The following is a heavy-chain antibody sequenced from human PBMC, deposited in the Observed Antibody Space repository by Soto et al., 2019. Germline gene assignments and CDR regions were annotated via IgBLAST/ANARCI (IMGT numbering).Heavy chain of an antibody. CDR1: GGTFSSYA. Sequence: SVKVSCRDSGGTFSSYAISWGRQAPGQGLEWMRGIIPIFGTANYAQKFQGRVTITADESTSTAYMELSSLRSEDTAVYYCARVVSLAARPDYWGQGTLVTVSS. J-gene: IGHJ4*02. V-gene: IGHV1-69*13. D-gene: IGHD6-6*01. CDR2: IIPIFGTA. CDR3: ARVVSLAARPDY.